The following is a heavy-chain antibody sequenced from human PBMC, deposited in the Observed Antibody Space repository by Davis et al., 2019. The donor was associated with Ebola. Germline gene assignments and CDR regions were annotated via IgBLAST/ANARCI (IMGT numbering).Heavy chain of an antibody. CDR2: TRNKANSYTT. CDR3: ARWGVVVAFDY. V-gene: IGHV3-72*01. D-gene: IGHD3-22*01. J-gene: IGHJ4*02. Sequence: PGGSLRLSCAASGFTFSDHYMDWVRQAPGKGLEWVGRTRNKANSYTTEYAASVKGRFTISRDDSKNSLYLQMNSLKTEDTAVYYCARWGVVVAFDYWGQGTLVTVSS. CDR1: GFTFSDHY.